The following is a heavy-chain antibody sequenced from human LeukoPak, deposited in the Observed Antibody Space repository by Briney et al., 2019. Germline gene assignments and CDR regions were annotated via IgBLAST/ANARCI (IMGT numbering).Heavy chain of an antibody. V-gene: IGHV3-23*01. J-gene: IGHJ6*03. CDR1: GFAFNTYA. CDR3: AKDESGSFYYYMDV. CDR2: ISSSGAST. Sequence: GGSLRLSCAASGFAFNTYAMTWVRQAPGKGLECVSSISSSGASTYYADSVKGRFTISRDNSKNTLYLQMHSLRDEDTAVYYCAKDESGSFYYYMDVWGKGTTVTVSS. D-gene: IGHD1-26*01.